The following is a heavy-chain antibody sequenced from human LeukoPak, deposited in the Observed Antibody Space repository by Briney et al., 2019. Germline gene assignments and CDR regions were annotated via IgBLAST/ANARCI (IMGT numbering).Heavy chain of an antibody. CDR1: GFTFTNTW. CDR3: TPDYYDTSGYRP. J-gene: IGHJ4*02. V-gene: IGHV3-15*01. CDR2: IKSETDGGTT. Sequence: GGSLRLSCTASGFTFTNTWMSWVRQAPGKGLEWVGRIKSETDGGTTDYAAPVKARFTISRDDSRNTLYLQMNSLETEDTAVYFCTPDYYDTSGYRPWGQGTLVTVSS. D-gene: IGHD3-22*01.